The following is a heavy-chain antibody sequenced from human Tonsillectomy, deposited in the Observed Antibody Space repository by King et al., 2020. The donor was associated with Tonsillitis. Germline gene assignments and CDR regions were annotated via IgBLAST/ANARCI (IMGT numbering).Heavy chain of an antibody. Sequence: VQLQESGPGLVKPSQTLSLTCTVSGGSISSGSYYWSWIRQPAGKGLEWIGRIYTSGSTNYNPSLKSRVTISVDTSKNQFSLKLSSVTAADTAVYYCARETSTSIGFRGGGEGVVDYWGQGTLVTVSS. CDR2: IYTSGST. CDR3: ARETSTSIGFRGGGEGVVDY. CDR1: GGSISSGSYY. J-gene: IGHJ4*02. D-gene: IGHD2-2*01. V-gene: IGHV4-61*02.